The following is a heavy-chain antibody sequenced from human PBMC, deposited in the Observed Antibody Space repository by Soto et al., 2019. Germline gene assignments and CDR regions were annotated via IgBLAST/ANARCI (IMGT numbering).Heavy chain of an antibody. CDR1: GFTFSSYA. Sequence: LRLSCAASGFTFSSYAMSWVRQAPGKGLEWLAVISYDGSSKYYADSVKGRFTISRDNSKNTLYLQMSSLRTEDTAVYSCAKDTSRVGSTRGPFDCWGQGTLVTVSS. D-gene: IGHD1-26*01. CDR2: ISYDGSSK. J-gene: IGHJ4*02. CDR3: AKDTSRVGSTRGPFDC. V-gene: IGHV3-30*18.